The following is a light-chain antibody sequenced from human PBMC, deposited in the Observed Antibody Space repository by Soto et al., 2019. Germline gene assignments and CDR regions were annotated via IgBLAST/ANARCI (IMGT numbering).Light chain of an antibody. CDR1: QLFSSN. Sequence: EIVMTQSPATLSVSPGESVTLSCRASQLFSSNLAWYQRRPGQAPRLLIYGASTRATDMPGTFSGRGSGTEFTLTISSLQSEDFAVYYCQQYGSSGTFGQGTKVDI. J-gene: IGKJ1*01. CDR2: GAS. CDR3: QQYGSSGT. V-gene: IGKV3-15*01.